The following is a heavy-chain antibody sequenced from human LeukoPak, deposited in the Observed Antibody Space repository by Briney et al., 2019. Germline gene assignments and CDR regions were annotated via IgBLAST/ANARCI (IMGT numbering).Heavy chain of an antibody. Sequence: ASVKVSFKTSGYTFTKYSFSWVRQAPGQGLEWLGWISAYNGNTNYAQKIHGRVTMTTDTSTSTTYMDLRSLKSDDTAVYYCVRVVTGSYYTDYWGQGTLVTVSS. CDR3: VRVVTGSYYTDY. CDR1: GYTFTKYS. CDR2: ISAYNGNT. J-gene: IGHJ4*02. D-gene: IGHD1-26*01. V-gene: IGHV1-18*01.